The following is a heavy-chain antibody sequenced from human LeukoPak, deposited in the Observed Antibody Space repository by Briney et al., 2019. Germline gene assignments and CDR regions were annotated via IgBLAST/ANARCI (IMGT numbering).Heavy chain of an antibody. V-gene: IGHV3-30*03. CDR2: ISYDGSNK. CDR3: ARESTSWYFDL. Sequence: GGSLRLSCAASGFTFSSYGMHWVRQAPGKGLEWVAFISYDGSNKYYPDSVKGRFTISRDNSKNTLYLQMNSLRAEDTAVYYCARESTSWYFDLWGRGTLVTVSS. J-gene: IGHJ2*01. D-gene: IGHD2-2*01. CDR1: GFTFSSYG.